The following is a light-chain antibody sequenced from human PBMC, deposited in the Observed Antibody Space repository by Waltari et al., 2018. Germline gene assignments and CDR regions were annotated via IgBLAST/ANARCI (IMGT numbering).Light chain of an antibody. J-gene: IGKJ1*01. CDR1: QSISSW. V-gene: IGKV1-5*01. CDR3: QHYSSHYPWT. Sequence: DIQMTQSPSTLSESVGDRVTVTCRASQSISSWLAWYQQKPGKAPTLLIYDASSLESGVPSRFSGSGSGTEFTLTISSLQPDDFATYYCQHYSSHYPWTFGQGTKVEIK. CDR2: DAS.